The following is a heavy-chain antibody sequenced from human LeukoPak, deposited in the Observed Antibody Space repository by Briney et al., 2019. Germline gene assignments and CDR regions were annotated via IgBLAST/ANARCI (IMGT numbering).Heavy chain of an antibody. CDR1: GGSISSYY. CDR3: ASRYYYDSSGYDLNDAFDI. Sequence: PSETLSLTCTVSGGSISSYYWGWIRQPPGKGLEWIGSIYYSGSTYYNPSLKSRVTISVDTSKNQFSLKLSSVTAADTAVYYCASRYYYDSSGYDLNDAFDIWGQGTMVTVSS. J-gene: IGHJ3*02. CDR2: IYYSGST. V-gene: IGHV4-39*01. D-gene: IGHD3-22*01.